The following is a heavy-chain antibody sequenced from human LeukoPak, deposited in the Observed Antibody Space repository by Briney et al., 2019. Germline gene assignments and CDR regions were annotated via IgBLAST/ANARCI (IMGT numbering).Heavy chain of an antibody. CDR2: ISWDGGST. J-gene: IGHJ3*02. Sequence: RPGGSLRLSCAASGFTFDDYAMHWVRQAPGKGLEWVSLISWDGGSTYYADSVKGRFTISRDNSKNSLYLQMSSLRAEDTALYYCAKAMVRGPGDAFDIWGQGTMVTVSS. CDR3: AKAMVRGPGDAFDI. CDR1: GFTFDDYA. V-gene: IGHV3-43D*03. D-gene: IGHD3-10*01.